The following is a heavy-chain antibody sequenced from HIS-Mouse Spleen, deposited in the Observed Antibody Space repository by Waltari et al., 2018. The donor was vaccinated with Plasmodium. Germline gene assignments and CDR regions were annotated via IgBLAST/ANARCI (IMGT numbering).Heavy chain of an antibody. J-gene: IGHJ2*01. CDR1: GFTFSSYW. V-gene: IGHV3-7*01. CDR2: IKQDGSEK. Sequence: DVHLVGSEVDLIQAGWALRLSCAACGFTFSSYWMSWVRQAPGKGREWVANIKQDGSEKYYVDSVKGRFTISRDNAKNSLYLQMNSLRAEDTAVYYCASSWYWYFDLWGRGTLVTVSS. CDR3: ASSWYWYFDL. D-gene: IGHD6-13*01.